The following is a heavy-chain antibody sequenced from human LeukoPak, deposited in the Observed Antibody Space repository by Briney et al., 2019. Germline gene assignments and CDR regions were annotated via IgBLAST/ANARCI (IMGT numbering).Heavy chain of an antibody. D-gene: IGHD3-22*01. V-gene: IGHV3-30*18. Sequence: GGSLRLSCAASGLTFSSYGMHWVRQAPGKGLEWVAVISYDGSNKYYADSVKGRFTISRDNSKNTLYLQMNSLRAEDTAVYYCAKERSYYDSSGYLDYWGQGTLVTVSS. CDR1: GLTFSSYG. CDR2: ISYDGSNK. CDR3: AKERSYYDSSGYLDY. J-gene: IGHJ4*02.